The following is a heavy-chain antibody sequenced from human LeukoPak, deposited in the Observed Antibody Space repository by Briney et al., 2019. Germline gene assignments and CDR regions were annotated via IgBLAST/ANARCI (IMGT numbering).Heavy chain of an antibody. Sequence: PGGSLRLSCAASGFSFSNYAMHWVRQDSGRGLDWLAVISHDGINTYYADSVKGRFTISRDNSKNTLYLQLNSPRAEDTAVYYCARWTAMAGGGDYFDYWGQGTLVTVSS. V-gene: IGHV3-30*03. CDR1: GFSFSNYA. CDR2: ISHDGINT. CDR3: ARWTAMAGGGDYFDY. D-gene: IGHD5-18*01. J-gene: IGHJ4*02.